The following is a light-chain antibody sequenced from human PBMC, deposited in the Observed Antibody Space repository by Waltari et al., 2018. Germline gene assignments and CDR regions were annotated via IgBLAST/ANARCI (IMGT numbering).Light chain of an antibody. CDR3: QQNFVSPGVT. CDR2: GTC. J-gene: IGKJ3*01. Sequence: DIQMTQFPSSPSASVGYRVILTCRTSQSIRTSLNWYHQKPGKAPKLLIFGTCTLPVGVPSRFTGSGSGTVFSLTLTDLQSEDFGTYYCQQNFVSPGVTFGPGTTLNV. CDR1: QSIRTS. V-gene: IGKV1-39*01.